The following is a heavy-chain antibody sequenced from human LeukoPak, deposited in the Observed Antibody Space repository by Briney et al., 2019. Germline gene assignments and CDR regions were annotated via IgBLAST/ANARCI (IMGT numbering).Heavy chain of an antibody. J-gene: IGHJ4*02. Sequence: PGGSLRLSCAASRCTFSSYALSWVRQAPGKGLEWVSAISGSGGSTYYADSVKGRFTISRDNSKNTLYLQMNSLRAEDTAVYYCARDPLATITDPFHFDYWGQGTLVTVSS. CDR3: ARDPLATITDPFHFDY. V-gene: IGHV3-23*01. CDR1: RCTFSSYA. CDR2: ISGSGGST. D-gene: IGHD5-12*01.